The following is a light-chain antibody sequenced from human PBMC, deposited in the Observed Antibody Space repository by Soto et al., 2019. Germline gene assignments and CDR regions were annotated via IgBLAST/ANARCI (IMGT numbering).Light chain of an antibody. J-gene: IGLJ1*01. CDR1: SSDVGSYYP. V-gene: IGLV2-23*02. Sequence: QAVLTQPASMSGSPGQSITISCTGTSSDVGSYYPVSWFQQHPGKAPKLIIYEVNKRPSGVSDRFSGSKSGNTASLTISGLQVADEAEYSCSSYAGDTTFFVFGTGTKLTVL. CDR2: EVN. CDR3: SSYAGDTTFFV.